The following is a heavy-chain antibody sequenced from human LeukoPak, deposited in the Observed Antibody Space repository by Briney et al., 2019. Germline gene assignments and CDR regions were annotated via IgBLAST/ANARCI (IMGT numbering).Heavy chain of an antibody. V-gene: IGHV4-34*01. CDR3: ARGSVTYYYGSGRPELDY. J-gene: IGHJ4*02. Sequence: SETLSLTCAVYGGSFSGYYWSWIRQPPGKGLEWIGEINHSGSTNYNPSLKSRVTISVDTSKSQFSLKLSSVTAADTAVYYCARGSVTYYYGSGRPELDYWGQGTLVTVSS. CDR1: GGSFSGYY. D-gene: IGHD3-10*01. CDR2: INHSGST.